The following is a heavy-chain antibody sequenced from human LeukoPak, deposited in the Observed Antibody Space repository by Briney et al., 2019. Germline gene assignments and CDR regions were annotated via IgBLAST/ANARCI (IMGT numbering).Heavy chain of an antibody. D-gene: IGHD2-2*01. J-gene: IGHJ4*02. CDR3: AKDQGYCSSTSCYFDY. V-gene: IGHV3-23*01. Sequence: GGSLRLSCAASGFTFSSYAMSWVRQAPGKGLEWVSAISGSGGSTYYADSVKGRFTISRDNSKNALYLQMNSLRAEDTAVYYCAKDQGYCSSTSCYFDYWGQGTLVTVSS. CDR2: ISGSGGST. CDR1: GFTFSSYA.